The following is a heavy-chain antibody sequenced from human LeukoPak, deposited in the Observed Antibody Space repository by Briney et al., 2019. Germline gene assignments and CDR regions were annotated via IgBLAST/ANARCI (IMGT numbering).Heavy chain of an antibody. J-gene: IGHJ4*02. CDR2: MYYSGCT. CDR1: GGSISSSSYY. V-gene: IGHV4-39*01. Sequence: KTSETLSLTCTVSGGSISSSSYYWGWIRQPPGKGLEWIGSMYYSGCTYYNPSLKSRVTISVDTSKNQFSLKLSSVTAADTAVYYCARQGRDGYNLPDYWGQGTLVTVSS. CDR3: ARQGRDGYNLPDY. D-gene: IGHD5-24*01.